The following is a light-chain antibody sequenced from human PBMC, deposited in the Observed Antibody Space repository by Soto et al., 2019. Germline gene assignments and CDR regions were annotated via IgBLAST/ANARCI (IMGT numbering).Light chain of an antibody. V-gene: IGLV1-44*01. CDR2: NND. CDR1: NSNIGTNS. Sequence: QSVQTQPPSASGTPGQRVTISCSGGNSNIGTNSVNWYQQLPGRAPKLLIYNNDLRPSGVPDRFSGSKSGTSASLAISGLQSEDEADYYCAAWDDSLNGFYVFGIGTKVTV. CDR3: AAWDDSLNGFYV. J-gene: IGLJ1*01.